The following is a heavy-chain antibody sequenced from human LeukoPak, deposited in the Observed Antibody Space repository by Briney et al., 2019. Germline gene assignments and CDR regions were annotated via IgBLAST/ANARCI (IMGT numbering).Heavy chain of an antibody. CDR1: GITFSSYG. Sequence: GGSLRLSCAASGITFSSYGMGWVRQAPVKGLEWVSAITGGGDTTYYADSVKGRFTISRDNSKNTLFLQMNSLRADDTAVYYCVRTSGYLAYWGQGTLVTVSS. CDR3: VRTSGYLAY. D-gene: IGHD3-22*01. J-gene: IGHJ4*02. V-gene: IGHV3-23*01. CDR2: ITGGGDTT.